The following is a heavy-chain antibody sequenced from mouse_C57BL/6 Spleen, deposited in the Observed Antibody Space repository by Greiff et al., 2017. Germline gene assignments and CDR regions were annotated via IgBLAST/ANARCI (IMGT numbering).Heavy chain of an antibody. CDR2: IDPSDSYT. J-gene: IGHJ2*01. Sequence: QVQLQQPGAELVKPGASVKLSCKASGYTFTSYWMQWVKQRPGQGLEWIGEIDPSDSYTNYNQKFKGKATLTVDTSSSTAYMQLSSLTSEDSAVYYCARRDLYCYGSSGYWGQGTTLTVSS. CDR1: GYTFTSYW. V-gene: IGHV1-50*01. CDR3: ARRDLYCYGSSGY. D-gene: IGHD1-1*01.